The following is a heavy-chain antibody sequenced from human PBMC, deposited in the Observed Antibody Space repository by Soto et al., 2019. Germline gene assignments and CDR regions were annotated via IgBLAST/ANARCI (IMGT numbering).Heavy chain of an antibody. D-gene: IGHD6-6*01. CDR3: AREYNSSGRHSYGIAV. CDR2: INAGNGNT. V-gene: IGHV1-3*01. J-gene: IGHJ6*02. Sequence: ASVKVSCKASGYTFTSYAMHCVRQAPGQRLEWMGWINAGNGNTKYSQKFQGRVTITRDTSASTAYMELSSLRSEDTAVYYCAREYNSSGRHSYGIAVSAQRSTVPVSS. CDR1: GYTFTSYA.